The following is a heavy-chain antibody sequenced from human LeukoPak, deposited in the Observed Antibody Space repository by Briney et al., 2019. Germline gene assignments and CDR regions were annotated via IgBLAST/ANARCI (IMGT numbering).Heavy chain of an antibody. V-gene: IGHV3-7*01. CDR2: IKQDGSNK. CDR3: ARDLTQLGGQEAFDY. CDR1: GFTFSSYW. Sequence: GGSLRLSCAASGFTFSSYWMSWVRQAPGKGLEWVADIKQDGSNKYYADSVKGRFTISRDNSKNTLYLQMNSLRAEDTAVYYCARDLTQLGGQEAFDYWGQGTLVTVSS. J-gene: IGHJ4*02. D-gene: IGHD3-9*01.